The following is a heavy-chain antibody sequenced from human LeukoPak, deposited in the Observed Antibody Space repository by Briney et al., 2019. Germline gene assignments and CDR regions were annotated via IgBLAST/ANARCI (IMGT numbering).Heavy chain of an antibody. CDR1: GFTFSSYW. J-gene: IGHJ4*02. Sequence: PGGSLRLSCAASGFTFSSYWMSWVRQAPGKGLEWVANIKQDGSEKYYVDSVKGRFTISRDNAKNSLYLQMNSLRAEDTAVYYCAKASGYDSTPGDDYWGQGTLVTVSS. D-gene: IGHD3-22*01. V-gene: IGHV3-7*01. CDR3: AKASGYDSTPGDDY. CDR2: IKQDGSEK.